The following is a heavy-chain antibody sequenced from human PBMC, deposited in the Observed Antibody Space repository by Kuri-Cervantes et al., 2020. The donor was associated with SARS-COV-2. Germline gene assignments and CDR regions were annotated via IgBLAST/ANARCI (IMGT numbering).Heavy chain of an antibody. V-gene: IGHV3-30*01. CDR1: GFTFSSYA. Sequence: GGSLRLSCSASGFTFSSYAMHWVRQAPGKGLEWVAVISYDGSNKYYADSVKGRFTISRDNSKNTLYLQMNSLRSEDTAVYYCARGLYLRSPVYGMDVWGQGTTVTVSS. CDR3: ARGLYLRSPVYGMDV. CDR2: ISYDGSNK. J-gene: IGHJ6*02.